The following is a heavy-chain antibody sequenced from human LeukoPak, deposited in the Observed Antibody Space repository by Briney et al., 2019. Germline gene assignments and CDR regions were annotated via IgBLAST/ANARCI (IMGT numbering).Heavy chain of an antibody. Sequence: GGSQRLSCAASGFTFSSYSMNWVRQATGQGLEWVSYISSSSSTIYYADSVKGRFTISRDNAKNSLYLQMNSLRAEDTAEYYCARDRRYSYGTDYWGQGTLVTVYS. CDR3: ARDRRYSYGTDY. CDR2: ISSSSSTI. CDR1: GFTFSSYS. D-gene: IGHD5-18*01. V-gene: IGHV3-48*01. J-gene: IGHJ4*02.